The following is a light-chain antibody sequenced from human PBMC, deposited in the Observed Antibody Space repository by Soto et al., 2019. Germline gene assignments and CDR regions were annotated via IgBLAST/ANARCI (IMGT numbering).Light chain of an antibody. CDR3: SSYTSSSTLVV. CDR2: DVS. J-gene: IGLJ2*01. CDR1: SSDVGGYNY. V-gene: IGLV2-14*01. Sequence: QSALTQPASVSGSPGQSITISCTGTSSDVGGYNYVSWYQQHPCKAPKLMIYDVSNRPAGVSNRFSGSKSGNTASLTISGLQAEDEADYYCSSYTSSSTLVVFGGGTKLTDL.